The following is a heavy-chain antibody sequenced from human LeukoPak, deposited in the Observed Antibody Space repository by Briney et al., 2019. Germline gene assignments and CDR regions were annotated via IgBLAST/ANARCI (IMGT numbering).Heavy chain of an antibody. CDR1: GGSFSGYY. D-gene: IGHD3-10*01. CDR3: VRGKKGVELVRIGYYYPMDV. Sequence: NTSETLSLTCAVYGGSFSGYYWSWIRQPAGKGLEWIGRIYTSGSTNYNPSLKSRVIISVDTSKNQFSLKLSSVTAADTAVYYCVRGKKGVELVRIGYYYPMDVWGKGTTVTISS. V-gene: IGHV4-59*10. J-gene: IGHJ6*03. CDR2: IYTSGST.